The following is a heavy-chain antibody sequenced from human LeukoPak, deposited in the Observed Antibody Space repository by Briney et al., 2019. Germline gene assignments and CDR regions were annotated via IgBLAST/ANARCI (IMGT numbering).Heavy chain of an antibody. CDR2: ISAYNGNT. CDR1: GYTFTGYY. V-gene: IGHV1-18*04. D-gene: IGHD2-8*01. Sequence: ASVKVSCKASGYTFTGYYMHWVRQAPGQGLEWMGWISAYNGNTNYAQKLQGRVTMTTDTSTSTAYMELRSLRSDDTAVYYCARDVRHLYVVDYWGQGTLVTVSS. J-gene: IGHJ4*02. CDR3: ARDVRHLYVVDY.